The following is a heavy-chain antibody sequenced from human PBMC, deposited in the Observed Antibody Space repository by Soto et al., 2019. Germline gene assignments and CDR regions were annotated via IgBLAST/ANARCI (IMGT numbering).Heavy chain of an antibody. Sequence: EVQLLESGGGLVQPGGSLRIPCAASWFTFSRHAIGWVRPAPGEGLEWVSAISGSGGSTYYADSVKGRFTISRDNSKNTLYLQMNSLRAEDTAVYYCARHEDDILTGIPIWGQGTMVTVSS. D-gene: IGHD3-9*01. V-gene: IGHV3-23*01. CDR2: ISGSGGST. CDR1: WFTFSRHA. CDR3: ARHEDDILTGIPI. J-gene: IGHJ3*02.